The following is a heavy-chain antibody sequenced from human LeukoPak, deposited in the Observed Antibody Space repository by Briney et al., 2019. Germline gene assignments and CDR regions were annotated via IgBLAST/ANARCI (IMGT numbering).Heavy chain of an antibody. V-gene: IGHV1-8*03. CDR3: ARGFTRSIFGVVITYYFDY. D-gene: IGHD3-3*01. CDR2: MNPNSGNT. J-gene: IGHJ4*02. CDR1: GYTFTSYD. Sequence: ASVKVSCKASGYTFTSYDINWVRQATGQGLEWMGWMNPNSGNTGYAQKFQGRVTITRNTSISTAYMELSSLRSEDTAVYYCARGFTRSIFGVVITYYFDYWGQGTLVTVSS.